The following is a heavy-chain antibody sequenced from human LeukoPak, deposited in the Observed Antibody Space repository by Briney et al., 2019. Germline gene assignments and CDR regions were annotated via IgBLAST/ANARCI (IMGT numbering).Heavy chain of an antibody. J-gene: IGHJ4*02. CDR3: ARHQNSRFLDGQIAGQQAEFHY. CDR1: GGSISSYY. CDR2: IYYSGST. V-gene: IGHV4-59*08. D-gene: IGHD3-3*01. Sequence: SSETLSLTCTVSGGSISSYYWSWIRQPPGKGLEWIGYIYYSGSTNYNPSLKSRVTISVDTSKNQFSLKLSSVTAADTAVYYCARHQNSRFLDGQIAGQQAEFHYWGQGTLVTVSS.